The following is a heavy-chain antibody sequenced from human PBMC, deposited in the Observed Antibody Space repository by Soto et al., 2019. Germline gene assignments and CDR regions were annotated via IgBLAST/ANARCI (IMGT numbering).Heavy chain of an antibody. Sequence: QVQLVESGGGVVQPGRSLRLSCAASGFTFSTYGMHWVRQAPGKGLEWVAVISYDGSNKYCADSVKGRFTISRDNSKNMLYLQMNSLRAEDTAVYYCAKVPEDPVAMGDFDYWGQGTLVTVSS. CDR2: ISYDGSNK. CDR3: AKVPEDPVAMGDFDY. J-gene: IGHJ4*02. CDR1: GFTFSTYG. D-gene: IGHD2-2*01. V-gene: IGHV3-30*18.